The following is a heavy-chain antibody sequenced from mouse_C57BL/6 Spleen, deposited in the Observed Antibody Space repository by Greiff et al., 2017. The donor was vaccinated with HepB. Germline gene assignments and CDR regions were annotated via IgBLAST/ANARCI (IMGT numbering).Heavy chain of an antibody. CDR1: GYTFTSYW. Sequence: QVHVKQPGAELVRPGSSVKLSCKASGYTFTSYWMHWVKQRPIQGLEWIGNIDPSDSETHYNQKFKDKATLTVDKSSSTAYMQLSSLTSEDSAVYYCAREPYYSNYEGLFDYWGQGTTLTVSS. J-gene: IGHJ2*01. V-gene: IGHV1-52*01. CDR2: IDPSDSET. D-gene: IGHD2-5*01. CDR3: AREPYYSNYEGLFDY.